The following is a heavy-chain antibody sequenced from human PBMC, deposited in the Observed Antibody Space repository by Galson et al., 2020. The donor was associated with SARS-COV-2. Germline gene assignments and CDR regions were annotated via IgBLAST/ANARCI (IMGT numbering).Heavy chain of an antibody. V-gene: IGHV4-34*01. D-gene: IGHD6-13*01. Sequence: IRQPPGKGLEWIGEINHSGTTNYNPTLKSRVTISVDTSKSQFSLKVSSVTAADTAVYYCARGGYSSTWYGKYNWFDPWGQGTRVTVSS. CDR2: INHSGTT. CDR3: ARGGYSSTWYGKYNWFDP. J-gene: IGHJ5*02.